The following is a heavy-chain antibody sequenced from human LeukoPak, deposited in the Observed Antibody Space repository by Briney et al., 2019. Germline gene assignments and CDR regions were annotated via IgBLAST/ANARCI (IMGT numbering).Heavy chain of an antibody. D-gene: IGHD3-3*01. Sequence: SETLSLTCTVSGGSISSYYWSWIRQPPGKGLEWIGYIYYSGSTNYNPSLKSRVTISVDTSKNQFSLKLSSVTAADTAVYYCARVWSGTWGQGTLVTVSS. V-gene: IGHV4-59*01. CDR1: GGSISSYY. J-gene: IGHJ5*02. CDR2: IYYSGST. CDR3: ARVWSGT.